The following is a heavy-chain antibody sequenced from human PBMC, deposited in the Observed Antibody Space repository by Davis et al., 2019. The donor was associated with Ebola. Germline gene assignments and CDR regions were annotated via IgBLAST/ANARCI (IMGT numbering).Heavy chain of an antibody. CDR1: GFTFSSYA. CDR3: AKRGMDV. J-gene: IGHJ6*02. V-gene: IGHV3-30-3*02. Sequence: GESLKISCAASGFTFSSYAMHWVRQAPGKGLEWVAVISYDGSNKYYADSVKGQFTISRDNSKNTLYLQMNSLRAEDTAVYYCAKRGMDVWGQGTTVTVSS. CDR2: ISYDGSNK.